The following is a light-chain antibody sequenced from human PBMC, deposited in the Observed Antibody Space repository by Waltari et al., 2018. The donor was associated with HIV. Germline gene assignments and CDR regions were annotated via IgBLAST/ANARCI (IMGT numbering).Light chain of an antibody. J-gene: IGLJ3*02. CDR1: SWHTRYA. CDR3: QTWGTGVQV. V-gene: IGLV4-69*02. Sequence: HLVLTQSPSPSASLGASVKLTCTLSSWHTRYAIAWPQQQPEKGPRYLMKVYSDGSHSKGDGSPDRCSGSSSGAERYLTISSLQSEDEAEYYCQTWGTGVQVFGGGTKLTVL. CDR2: VYSDGSH.